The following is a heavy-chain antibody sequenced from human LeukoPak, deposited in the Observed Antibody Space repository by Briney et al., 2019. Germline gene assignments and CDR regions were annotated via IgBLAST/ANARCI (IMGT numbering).Heavy chain of an antibody. CDR1: GFTFSSHS. J-gene: IGHJ4*02. CDR2: ISSSSSYI. Sequence: GGSLRLSCAASGFTFSSHSMKWVRQAPGKGLEWVSSISSSSSYISYVDSVKGRFTISRDNAKNSLYLQMNSLRAEDTAVYYCTADPPGMSTSTGIDHWGQGTLVTVSS. D-gene: IGHD2-2*01. V-gene: IGHV3-21*01. CDR3: TADPPGMSTSTGIDH.